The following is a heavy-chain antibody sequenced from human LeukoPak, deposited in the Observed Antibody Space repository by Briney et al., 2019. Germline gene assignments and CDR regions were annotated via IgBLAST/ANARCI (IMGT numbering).Heavy chain of an antibody. D-gene: IGHD4-17*01. J-gene: IGHJ3*02. CDR2: INHSGST. CDR1: GFTLRSSG. Sequence: GSLRLSCAASGFTLRSSGMHWVRQLPGKGLEWIGEINHSGSTNYNPSLKSRVTISVDTSKNQFSLKLSSVTAADTAVYYCASHYGDYGNDAFDIWGQGTMVTVSS. CDR3: ASHYGDYGNDAFDI. V-gene: IGHV4-34*01.